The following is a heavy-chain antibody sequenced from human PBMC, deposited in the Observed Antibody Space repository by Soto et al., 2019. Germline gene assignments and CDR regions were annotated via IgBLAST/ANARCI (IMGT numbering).Heavy chain of an antibody. CDR2: ISSSAGTI. V-gene: IGHV3-11*01. CDR1: GLTFSDHY. Sequence: QVQLVESGGGLVKPGGSLRLSCAASGLTFSDHYMTWIRQAPGKGLEWISYISSSAGTIYYAASVKGRFTISRDNAKNSLYLQMTNLSAEDTAVYYCARAPYFGSGTYYYYALDVWGQGTTVTVSS. J-gene: IGHJ6*02. D-gene: IGHD3-10*01. CDR3: ARAPYFGSGTYYYYALDV.